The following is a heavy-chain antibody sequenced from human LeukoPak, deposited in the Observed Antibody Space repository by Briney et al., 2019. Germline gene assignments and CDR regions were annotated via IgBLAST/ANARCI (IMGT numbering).Heavy chain of an antibody. CDR1: GGSISNYY. CDR3: ARLVRDYGDYLDY. V-gene: IGHV4-59*01. Sequence: SETLSLTCTVSGGSISNYYWTWIRQPPGKGLEWIAYIHYGGTTNYNPSLKGRVTISIDRSKNHFSLRLYSLIAADTAVYSCARLVRDYGDYLDYWGQGTLVTVSS. CDR2: IHYGGTT. J-gene: IGHJ4*02. D-gene: IGHD4-17*01.